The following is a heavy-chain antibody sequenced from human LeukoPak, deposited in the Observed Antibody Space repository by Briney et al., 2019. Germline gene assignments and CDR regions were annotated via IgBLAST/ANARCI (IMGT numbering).Heavy chain of an antibody. CDR3: AKADPYYYGMDV. CDR1: GFTFSDYS. Sequence: AGGSLRLSCTVSGFTFSDYSINWVRQAPGKGLEWVSSISGSGGTMYYVDSVRGRFTISRDNAKSSLHLQMNSLRAEDTALYYCAKADPYYYGMDVWGQGTTVTVSS. CDR2: ISGSGGTM. V-gene: IGHV3-21*04. J-gene: IGHJ6*02.